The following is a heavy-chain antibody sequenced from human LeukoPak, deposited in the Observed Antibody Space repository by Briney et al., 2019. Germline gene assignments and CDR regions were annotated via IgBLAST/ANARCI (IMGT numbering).Heavy chain of an antibody. CDR3: AKDITTYYYDSNWFDP. Sequence: GGSLTLSCSSSGFTCSRYAMSWVRQALMKGLAAVSAIIGSGGSTYYTDSVKGRFTISRDNSKNTLYLQMNSLRAEDTAVYYCAKDITTYYYDSNWFDPWGQGTLVTVSS. CDR2: IIGSGGST. J-gene: IGHJ5*02. V-gene: IGHV3-23*01. D-gene: IGHD3-22*01. CDR1: GFTCSRYA.